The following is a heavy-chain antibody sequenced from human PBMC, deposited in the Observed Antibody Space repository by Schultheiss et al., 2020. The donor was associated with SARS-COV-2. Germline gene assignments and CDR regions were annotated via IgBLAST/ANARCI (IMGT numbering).Heavy chain of an antibody. CDR3: ARYYYYDSSGFDY. Sequence: SETLSLTCAVYGGSFSGYYWSWIRQPPGKGLEWIGYLYYSGSTKYNPSLKSRVTISVDKSKNQFSLKLSSVTAADTAVYYCARYYYYDSSGFDYWGQGTLVTVSS. CDR2: LYYSGST. V-gene: IGHV4-34*01. CDR1: GGSFSGYY. J-gene: IGHJ4*02. D-gene: IGHD3-22*01.